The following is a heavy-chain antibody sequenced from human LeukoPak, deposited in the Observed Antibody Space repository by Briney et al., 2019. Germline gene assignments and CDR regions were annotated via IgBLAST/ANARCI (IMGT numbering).Heavy chain of an antibody. CDR1: GYTFTSYG. D-gene: IGHD6-13*01. V-gene: IGHV1-18*01. J-gene: IGHJ4*02. CDR3: ARGEVTLIAAATNFDY. CDR2: ISAYNGNT. Sequence: ASVKVSCTASGYTFTSYGISWVRQAPGQGLEWMGWISAYNGNTNYAQKLQGRVTMTTDTSTSTAYMELRSLRSDDTAVYYCARGEVTLIAAATNFDYWGQGTLVTVSS.